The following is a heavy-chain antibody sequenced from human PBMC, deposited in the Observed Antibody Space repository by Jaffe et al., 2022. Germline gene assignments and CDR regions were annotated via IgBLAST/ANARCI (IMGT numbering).Heavy chain of an antibody. CDR1: GGSFSGYY. D-gene: IGHD6-19*01. J-gene: IGHJ4*02. V-gene: IGHV4-34*01. CDR3: ARGRHSSGWYGASGSVGYY. CDR2: INHSGST. Sequence: QVQLQQWGAGLLKPSETLSLTCAVYGGSFSGYYWSWIRQPPGKGLEWIGEINHSGSTNYNPSLKSRVTISVDTSKNQFSLKLSSVTAADTAVYYCARGRHSSGWYGASGSVGYYWGQGTLVTVSS.